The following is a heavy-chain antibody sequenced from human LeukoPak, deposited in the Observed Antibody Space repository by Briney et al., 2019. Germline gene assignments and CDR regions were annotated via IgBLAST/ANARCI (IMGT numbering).Heavy chain of an antibody. J-gene: IGHJ4*02. Sequence: SETLSLTCTVSGGSISSGSYYWSWIRQPAGRGLEWIGRIYTSGSTNYNPSLKSRVTISVDTSKNQFSLKLSSVTAADTAVYYCARDHGPRVDYWGLGTLVTVSS. D-gene: IGHD4-17*01. CDR1: GGSISSGSYY. V-gene: IGHV4-61*02. CDR2: IYTSGST. CDR3: ARDHGPRVDY.